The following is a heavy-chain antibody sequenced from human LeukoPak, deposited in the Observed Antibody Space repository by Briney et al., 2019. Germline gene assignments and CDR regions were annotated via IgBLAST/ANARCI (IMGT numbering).Heavy chain of an antibody. CDR2: MNPVSGNA. Sequence: ASVKVSCKASGYTFTNFDINWVRQAPGQGLEWMGWMNPVSGNAGSAQKFQGRVTLTRDTSISTAYMEVSSLRSDDTAVYYCARDAFATRGREASWGQGTLVTVSS. CDR3: ARDAFATRGREAS. J-gene: IGHJ4*02. D-gene: IGHD2-15*01. V-gene: IGHV1-8*01. CDR1: GYTFTNFD.